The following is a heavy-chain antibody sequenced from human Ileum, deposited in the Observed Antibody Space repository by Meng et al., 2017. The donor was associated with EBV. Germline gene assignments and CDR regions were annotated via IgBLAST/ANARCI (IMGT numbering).Heavy chain of an antibody. D-gene: IGHD3-22*01. J-gene: IGHJ5*02. CDR3: ARDVSDSSKAWWLDT. CDR1: GNPFTNHF. V-gene: IGHV1-46*01. Sequence: GVKKPWASVKFSCKALGNPFTNHFMHWVRQAPGQGLEWMGVINPNGDSSIYAQKFQDRVTLTRDLPTNTDYMELTSLGSEDTATYYCARDVSDSSKAWWLDTWGQGTLVTVSS. CDR2: INPNGDSS.